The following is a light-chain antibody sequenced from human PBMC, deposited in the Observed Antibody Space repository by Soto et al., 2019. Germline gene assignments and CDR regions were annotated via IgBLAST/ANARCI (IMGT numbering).Light chain of an antibody. CDR1: QSVNSNY. V-gene: IGKV3-20*01. Sequence: EIVLTQSPGTLSLSPGERATLSCRASQSVNSNYLAWYQQKPGQAPRLLIYGASSRATGIPDRFSGSGSGKDFTLTISRLEPEYVAVYYCQQYGSSPRVTFGGGTKVEIK. J-gene: IGKJ4*01. CDR3: QQYGSSPRVT. CDR2: GAS.